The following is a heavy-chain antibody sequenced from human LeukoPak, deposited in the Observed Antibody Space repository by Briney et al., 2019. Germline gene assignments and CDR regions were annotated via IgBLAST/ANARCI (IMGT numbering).Heavy chain of an antibody. CDR3: ARDGYSGYDFSY. CDR1: GFTFSSYS. CDR2: ISSSGSTI. V-gene: IGHV3-48*04. D-gene: IGHD5-12*01. Sequence: GGSLRLSCAASGFTFSSYSMNWVRQAPGKGLEWVSYISSSGSTIYYADSVKGRFTISRDNAKNSLYLQMNSLRAEDTAVYYCARDGYSGYDFSYWGQGTLVTVSS. J-gene: IGHJ4*02.